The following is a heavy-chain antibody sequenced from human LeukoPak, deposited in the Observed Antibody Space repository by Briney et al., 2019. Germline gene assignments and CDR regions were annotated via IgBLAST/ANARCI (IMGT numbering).Heavy chain of an antibody. Sequence: PSQTLSLTCTVSGGSISSGSYYWSWIRQPAGKGLEWIGRIYTSGSSNYNPSLKSRVTISVDTSKNQFSLKLSSVTAADTAVYYCARRGGYSYGYIDYWGQGTLVTVSS. CDR3: ARRGGYSYGYIDY. J-gene: IGHJ4*02. CDR2: IYTSGSS. V-gene: IGHV4-61*02. D-gene: IGHD5-18*01. CDR1: GGSISSGSYY.